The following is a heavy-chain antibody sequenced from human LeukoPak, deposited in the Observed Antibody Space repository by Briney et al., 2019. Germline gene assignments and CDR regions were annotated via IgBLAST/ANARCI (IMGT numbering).Heavy chain of an antibody. CDR3: TRDFDFSSAI. CDR1: GFTFSSYW. Sequence: AGGSLRLSCAASGFTFSSYWMHWVRQAPGKGLEWVSRISPDGSTTGHADSVKGRFTTSRDNAKNTLFLQMNSLRAEDTAVYYCTRDFDFSSAIWGQGTLVTVSS. D-gene: IGHD3-3*01. CDR2: ISPDGSTT. V-gene: IGHV3-74*01. J-gene: IGHJ4*02.